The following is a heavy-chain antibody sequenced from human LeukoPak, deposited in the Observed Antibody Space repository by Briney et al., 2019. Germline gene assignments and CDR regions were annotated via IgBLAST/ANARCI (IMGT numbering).Heavy chain of an antibody. CDR1: GGSISSGGYS. CDR2: IYYSGST. D-gene: IGHD5-24*01. J-gene: IGHJ5*02. V-gene: IGHV4-31*11. Sequence: SETLSLTCGVSGGSISSGGYSWGWIRQPPGKGLEWIGYIYYSGSTYYNPSLKSRVTISVDTSKNQFSLKLSSVTAADTAVYYCARGGRDGYKGNWFDPWGQGTLVTVSS. CDR3: ARGGRDGYKGNWFDP.